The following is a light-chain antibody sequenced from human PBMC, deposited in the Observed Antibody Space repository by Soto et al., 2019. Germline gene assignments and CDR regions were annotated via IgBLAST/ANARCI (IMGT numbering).Light chain of an antibody. CDR3: QQYYSTPYT. J-gene: IGKJ2*01. V-gene: IGKV4-1*01. CDR2: WAS. Sequence: DIVMTQSPDSLAVSLGARATINCKSSQSVFYSSNNKHYLAWYQHKPGQPPKLLIYWASTRESGVPDRFSGSGSGTDFPLTISSLQAEDVAVYYCQQYYSTPYTFGQGTKLEIK. CDR1: QSVFYSSNNKHY.